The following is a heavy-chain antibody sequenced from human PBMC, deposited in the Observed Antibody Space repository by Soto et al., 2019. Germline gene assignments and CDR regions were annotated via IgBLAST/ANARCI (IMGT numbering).Heavy chain of an antibody. CDR1: GGSFSGYY. CDR2: INHSGST. J-gene: IGHJ3*02. D-gene: IGHD3-10*01. Sequence: PSETLSLTCAVYGGSFSGYYWSWIRQPPGKGLEWIGEINHSGSTNYNPSLKSRVTISVDTSKNQFSLKLSSVTAADTAVYYCARADYGSGSYYKYAFDIWGQGTMVTVSS. CDR3: ARADYGSGSYYKYAFDI. V-gene: IGHV4-34*01.